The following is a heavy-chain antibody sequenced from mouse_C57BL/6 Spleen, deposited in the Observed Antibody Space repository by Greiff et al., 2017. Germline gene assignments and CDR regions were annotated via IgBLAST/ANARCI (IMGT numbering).Heavy chain of an antibody. D-gene: IGHD1-1*01. J-gene: IGHJ1*03. CDR3: TRSYGSSSWYFDV. V-gene: IGHV5-9-1*02. CDR1: GFTFSSYA. Sequence: EVKLMESGEGLVKPGGSLKLSCAASGFTFSSYAMSWVRQTPEKRLEWVAYISSGGDYIYYADTVKGRFTISRDNARNTLYLQMSRLTSEDTAMYSCTRSYGSSSWYFDVWGTGTTVTVSS. CDR2: ISSGGDYI.